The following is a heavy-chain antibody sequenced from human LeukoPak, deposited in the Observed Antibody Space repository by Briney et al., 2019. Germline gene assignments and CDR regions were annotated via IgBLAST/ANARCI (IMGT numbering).Heavy chain of an antibody. J-gene: IGHJ4*02. CDR2: ISQDGLEK. Sequence: GWALRLSCAPSRFTLSNYWKSLLRQAPRNGLEGVANISQDGLEKYYLHSLKRRFTIYRDNTNNSLYLQMKSVISDHPADCYCSREYYDSSGYEDGIDYWGQGTLVTVSS. V-gene: IGHV3-7*01. D-gene: IGHD3-22*01. CDR1: RFTLSNYW. CDR3: SREYYDSSGYEDGIDY.